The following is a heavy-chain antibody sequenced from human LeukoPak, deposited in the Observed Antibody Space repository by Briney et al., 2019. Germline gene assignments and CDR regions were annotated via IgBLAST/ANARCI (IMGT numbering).Heavy chain of an antibody. CDR2: ISYDGSNK. J-gene: IGHJ4*02. CDR3: AKDRLTILYYFDY. V-gene: IGHV3-30*18. CDR1: GFTFSSYG. Sequence: GGSLRLSCAASGFTFSSYGMHWVRQAPGKGLEWVAVISYDGSNKYYADSVKGRFTISRDNSKNTLYLQMNSLRAEDTAVYYCAKDRLTILYYFDYWGQGTLVTVSS. D-gene: IGHD3-9*01.